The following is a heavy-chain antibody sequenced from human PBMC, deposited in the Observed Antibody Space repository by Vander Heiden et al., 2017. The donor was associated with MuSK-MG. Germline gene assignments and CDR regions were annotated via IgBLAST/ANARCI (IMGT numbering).Heavy chain of an antibody. CDR1: GFPVRSNY. D-gene: IGHD3-3*01. J-gene: IGHJ3*02. Sequence: EVQLVESGGGLIQPGGSLTLSSAASGFPVRSNYMSWVRQAPGKGLEWVSVIYSGGSTYYADSVKGRFTISRDNSKHTLYLQMHRLRAEDTAVYYCVVIYDTDAFDIWVQGRVVTVSS. CDR3: VVIYDTDAFDI. V-gene: IGHV3-53*01. CDR2: IYSGGST.